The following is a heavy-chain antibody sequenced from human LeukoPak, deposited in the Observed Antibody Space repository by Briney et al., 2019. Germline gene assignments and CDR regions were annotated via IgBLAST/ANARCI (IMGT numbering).Heavy chain of an antibody. V-gene: IGHV3-30-3*01. D-gene: IGHD6-6*01. CDR1: GFTFSSYA. CDR3: AREEVDVQLGKDY. J-gene: IGHJ4*02. CDR2: ISYDGSNK. Sequence: GRSLRLSCAASGFTFSSYAMHWVRQAPDKGLEWVAVISYDGSNKYYADSVKGRFTISRDNSKNTLYLQMNSLRAEDTAVYYCAREEVDVQLGKDYWGQGTLVTVSS.